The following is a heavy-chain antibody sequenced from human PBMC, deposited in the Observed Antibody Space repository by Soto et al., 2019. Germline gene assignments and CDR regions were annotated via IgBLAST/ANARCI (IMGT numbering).Heavy chain of an antibody. CDR1: GGSINAYY. CDR3: ARVPGAAFIDC. CDR2: IADIGTA. D-gene: IGHD6-25*01. V-gene: IGHV4-59*01. J-gene: IGHJ4*02. Sequence: QVQLQESGPGLLKPSETLSLTCSVSGGSINAYYWAWFRQAPGEGLEYIGYIADIGTAHYNPSLGSRVIMSVDMSKNQFSLKMSSVTAADTAIYYCARVPGAAFIDCWGKGILVTVSS.